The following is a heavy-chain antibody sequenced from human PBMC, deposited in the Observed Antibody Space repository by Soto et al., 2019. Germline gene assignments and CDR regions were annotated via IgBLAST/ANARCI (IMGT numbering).Heavy chain of an antibody. Sequence: GESLKISCKGSGYSFTSYWIGWVRQMPGKGLEWMGIIYPGDSDTRYSPSFQGQVTISADKSISTAYLQWSSPKASDTAMYYCARRSIAARRYYGMDVWGQGTTVTVSS. D-gene: IGHD6-6*01. J-gene: IGHJ6*02. CDR3: ARRSIAARRYYGMDV. V-gene: IGHV5-51*01. CDR2: IYPGDSDT. CDR1: GYSFTSYW.